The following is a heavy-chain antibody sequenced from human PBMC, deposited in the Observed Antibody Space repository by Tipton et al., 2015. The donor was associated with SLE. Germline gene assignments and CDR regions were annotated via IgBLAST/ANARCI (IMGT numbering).Heavy chain of an antibody. Sequence: TLSLTCTVSGYSISSGYYWGWIRQPPGKGLEWIGYIYYSGSTNYNPSLKSRVTISVDTSKNQFSLKLSSVTAADTAVYYCARTFPYGGFDPWGQGTLVTVSS. CDR1: GYSISSGYY. CDR2: IYYSGST. V-gene: IGHV4-61*01. D-gene: IGHD4-23*01. CDR3: ARTFPYGGFDP. J-gene: IGHJ5*02.